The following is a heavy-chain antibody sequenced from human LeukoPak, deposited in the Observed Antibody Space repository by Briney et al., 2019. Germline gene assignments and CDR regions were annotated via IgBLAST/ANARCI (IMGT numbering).Heavy chain of an antibody. Sequence: PGGSLRLSCAASGFTFSTYEMNWVRQAPGKGVEWVSYISGTGRKRNYADSVKGRFTISRDNAKHSLYLQMNSLRAEDTAVYYCARWEYCSSTYCSFDYWGQGTLVTVSS. CDR3: ARWEYCSSTYCSFDY. CDR2: ISGTGRKR. V-gene: IGHV3-48*03. D-gene: IGHD2-2*01. J-gene: IGHJ4*02. CDR1: GFTFSTYE.